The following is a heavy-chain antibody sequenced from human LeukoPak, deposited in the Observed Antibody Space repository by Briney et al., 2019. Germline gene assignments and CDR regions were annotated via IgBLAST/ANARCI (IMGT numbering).Heavy chain of an antibody. CDR3: AREGPGSRARWWGGGSDDVETSKPYDY. V-gene: IGHV1-69*04. CDR1: GGTLSNNA. CDR2: IVPILGIA. Sequence: ASVKVSCKASGGTLSNNAISWVRQAPGQGLEWMGRIVPILGIANYAQKFQGRVTITADKFTNTAYMELSSLGSDDTAVYYCAREGPGSRARWWGGGSDDVETSKPYDYWGQGTLVTVSS. J-gene: IGHJ4*02. D-gene: IGHD2-15*01.